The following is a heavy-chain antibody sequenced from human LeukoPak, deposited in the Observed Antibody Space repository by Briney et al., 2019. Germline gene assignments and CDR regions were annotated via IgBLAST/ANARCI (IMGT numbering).Heavy chain of an antibody. CDR3: AKGYSGGHYAEWAFDV. D-gene: IGHD1-26*01. CDR2: IYRGGST. Sequence: GGSLRLSCTASEFTFSSNYMTWVRQAPGKGLEWVSIIYRGGSTYYSDSVKGKFTFSGDNSKNTLFLQMNSLRGEDTAVYYCAKGYSGGHYAEWAFDVWGQGTMVTVSS. V-gene: IGHV3-66*01. J-gene: IGHJ3*01. CDR1: EFTFSSNY.